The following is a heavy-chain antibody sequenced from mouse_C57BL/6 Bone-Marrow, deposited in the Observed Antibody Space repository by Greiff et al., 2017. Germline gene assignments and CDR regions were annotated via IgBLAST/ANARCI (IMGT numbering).Heavy chain of an antibody. V-gene: IGHV5-12*01. CDR2: ISNGGGST. CDR1: GFTFSDYY. Sequence: EVQLVESGGGLVQPGGSLKLSCAASGFTFSDYYMYWVRQTPEKRLEWVAYISNGGGSTYYPDTVKGRFTISRDNAKNALYLQMSRLKSEDTAMYYCARGIYYYGSSYPYWYFDVWGTGTTVTVSS. D-gene: IGHD1-1*01. J-gene: IGHJ1*03. CDR3: ARGIYYYGSSYPYWYFDV.